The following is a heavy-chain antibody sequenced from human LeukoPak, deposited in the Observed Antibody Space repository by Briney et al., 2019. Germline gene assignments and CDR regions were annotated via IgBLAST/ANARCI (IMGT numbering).Heavy chain of an antibody. CDR3: ARDREGYNQDEGSFDY. V-gene: IGHV1-18*01. J-gene: IGHJ4*02. CDR1: GYTFSSNS. D-gene: IGHD5-24*01. Sequence: ASVKLSCNASGYTFSSNSISWVRQGPGQGLEWMGWISAYNGNTNYAQKLQGRVTMTTDTSTSTAYMELRSLRSDDTAVYYCARDREGYNQDEGSFDYWGQGTLVTVSS. CDR2: ISAYNGNT.